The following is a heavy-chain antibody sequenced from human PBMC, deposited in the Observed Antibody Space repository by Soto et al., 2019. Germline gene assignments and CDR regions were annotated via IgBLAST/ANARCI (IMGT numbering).Heavy chain of an antibody. CDR1: GLPHSSFA. CDR2: IYGNGGGI. D-gene: IGHD2-21*01. J-gene: IGHJ4*02. CDR3: AKDAVYNDGLWLMDH. Sequence: GGSLRLSCTASGLPHSSFAMMWVRQAPGKGLECVSGIYGNGGGIEYADSVKGRFTISGDNSKNTVYLQMTDLRADDTAVYYCAKDAVYNDGLWLMDHWGQGTQVTVSS. V-gene: IGHV3-23*01.